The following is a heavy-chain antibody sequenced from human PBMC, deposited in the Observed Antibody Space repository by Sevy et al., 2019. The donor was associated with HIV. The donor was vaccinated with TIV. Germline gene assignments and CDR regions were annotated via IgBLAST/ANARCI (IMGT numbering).Heavy chain of an antibody. CDR3: AKSSPRYFDWLLDRYYYYYGMDV. D-gene: IGHD3-9*01. CDR1: GFTFSSYA. V-gene: IGHV3-23*01. J-gene: IGHJ6*02. Sequence: GGSLRLSCAASGFTFSSYAMSWVRQAPGKGLEWVSAISGSGGSTYYADSVKGRFTISRDNSKNTLYLQMNSLRAEDTAVYYCAKSSPRYFDWLLDRYYYYYGMDVWGQGTTVTVSS. CDR2: ISGSGGST.